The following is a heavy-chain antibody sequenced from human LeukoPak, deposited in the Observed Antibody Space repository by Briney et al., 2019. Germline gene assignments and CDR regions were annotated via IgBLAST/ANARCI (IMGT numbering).Heavy chain of an antibody. Sequence: PSETLSLTCTVSGGSISSYYWSWIRQPPGKGLEWIGYIYYSGSTNYNPSLKSRVTISVDTSKNQFSLKLSSVTAADTAVYYCARGGRARYYYGMDVWGQGTTVTVSS. CDR2: IYYSGST. D-gene: IGHD3-10*01. J-gene: IGHJ6*02. CDR1: GGSISSYY. CDR3: ARGGRARYYYGMDV. V-gene: IGHV4-59*01.